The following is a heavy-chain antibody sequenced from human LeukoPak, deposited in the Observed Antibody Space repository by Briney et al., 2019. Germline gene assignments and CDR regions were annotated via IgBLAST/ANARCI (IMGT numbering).Heavy chain of an antibody. CDR2: MNPNSGNT. CDR1: GYTFTSYD. V-gene: IGHV1-8*01. Sequence: ASVKVSCKASGYTFTSYDINWVRQATGQGLEWMGWMNPNSGNTGYAQKFQGRVTMTRNTSISTAYMELSGLRSEDTAVYYCARGPHGRAAAGTYWFDPWGQGTLVTVSS. CDR3: ARGPHGRAAAGTYWFDP. J-gene: IGHJ5*02. D-gene: IGHD6-13*01.